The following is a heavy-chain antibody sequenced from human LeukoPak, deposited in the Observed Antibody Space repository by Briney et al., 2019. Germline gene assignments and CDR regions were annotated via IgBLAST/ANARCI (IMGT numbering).Heavy chain of an antibody. CDR2: IYYSVST. D-gene: IGHD5-12*01. CDR1: GGSIGSSTYY. J-gene: IGHJ5*02. V-gene: IGHV4-39*01. CDR3: ARGYSGYDFFWFDP. Sequence: SETLSLTCTVSGGSIGSSTYYWGWIRQPPGKGLEWSGSIYYSVSTYYNPSLKRRVTLSVDTSKNPFSLNLTSVTAADTAVYYCARGYSGYDFFWFDPWDQGTLVTVSS.